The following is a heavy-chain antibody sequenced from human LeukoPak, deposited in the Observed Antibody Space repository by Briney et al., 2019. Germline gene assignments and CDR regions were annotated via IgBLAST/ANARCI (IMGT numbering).Heavy chain of an antibody. D-gene: IGHD6-13*01. Sequence: PGGSLRLSCAASGFTFSSYAMSWVRQAPGKGLEWVSAISGSGGSTYYADSVKGRFTISRDNSKNTLYLQMNSLTAEDTPVYYCAKVTGYSSSWYFDYWGQGTLVTVSS. V-gene: IGHV3-23*01. CDR3: AKVTGYSSSWYFDY. J-gene: IGHJ4*02. CDR1: GFTFSSYA. CDR2: ISGSGGST.